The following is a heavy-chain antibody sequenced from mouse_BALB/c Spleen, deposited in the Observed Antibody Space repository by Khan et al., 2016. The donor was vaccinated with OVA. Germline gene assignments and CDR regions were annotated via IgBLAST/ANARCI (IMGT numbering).Heavy chain of an antibody. CDR1: GYTFTNYG. V-gene: IGHV9-3*02. J-gene: IGHJ3*01. CDR3: GRRGGYRYDVKWFAY. Sequence: QIQLVQSGPELKKPGETVKISCTASGYTFTNYGMNWVKQAPGKGLKWMGWINTNTGEPTYAEEFKGRFAFSLETSDSTAYLQINNLKNEDTAKYFGGRRGGYRYDVKWFAYWGQGTLVTVSA. CDR2: INTNTGEP. D-gene: IGHD2-14*01.